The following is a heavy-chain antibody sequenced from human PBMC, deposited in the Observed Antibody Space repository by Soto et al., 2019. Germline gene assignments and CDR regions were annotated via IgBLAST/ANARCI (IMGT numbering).Heavy chain of an antibody. J-gene: IGHJ4*02. D-gene: IGHD2-21*02. CDR1: GFTFSSYG. V-gene: IGHV3-30*18. Sequence: QVQLVESGGGVVQPGRSLRLSCAASGFTFSSYGMHWVRQAPGKGLEWVAVISYDGSNKYYADSVKGRFTISRDNSKNTLYLQMNSLRAEDTAVYYCAKFVGDRGPGWYWGQGTLVTVSS. CDR2: ISYDGSNK. CDR3: AKFVGDRGPGWY.